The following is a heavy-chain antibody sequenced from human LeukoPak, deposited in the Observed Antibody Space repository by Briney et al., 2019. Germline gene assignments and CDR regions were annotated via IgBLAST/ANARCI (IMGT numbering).Heavy chain of an antibody. CDR2: IYNSENT. D-gene: IGHD6-19*01. V-gene: IGHV4-4*09. Sequence: SETLSLTGTVSGGGVTSFYWSWIRQPPGKGLEWIGYIYNSENTKYNSSLESRVTMSVDTSKNQLFLKLSSVTAADTAVYYCARFHSGPSGWYVLWYFDLWGRGTLVTVSS. CDR1: GGGVTSFY. CDR3: ARFHSGPSGWYVLWYFDL. J-gene: IGHJ2*01.